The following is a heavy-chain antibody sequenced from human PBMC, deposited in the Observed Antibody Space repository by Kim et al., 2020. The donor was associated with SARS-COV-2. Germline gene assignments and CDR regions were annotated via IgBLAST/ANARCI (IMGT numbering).Heavy chain of an antibody. J-gene: IGHJ4*02. Sequence: SETLSLTCAVYGGSFSGYYWSWIRQPPGKGLEWIGEINHSGSTNYNPSLKSRVTISVDTSKNQFSLKLSSVTAADTAVYYCARVVTGDPPDYWGQGTLVTVSS. CDR1: GGSFSGYY. CDR2: INHSGST. D-gene: IGHD7-27*01. V-gene: IGHV4-34*01. CDR3: ARVVTGDPPDY.